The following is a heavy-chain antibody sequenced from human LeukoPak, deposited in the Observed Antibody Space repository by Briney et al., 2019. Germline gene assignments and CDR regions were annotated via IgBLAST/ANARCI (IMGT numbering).Heavy chain of an antibody. CDR1: GFTFSDYY. Sequence: KPGGSLRLSCAASGFTFSDYYMSWIRQAPGKGLEWVSYISSSSSYTNYADSVKGRFTISRDNAKNSLYLQMNSLRAEDAAVYYCARVIPTYGSGSFNWFDPWGQGTLVTVSS. CDR2: ISSSSSYT. D-gene: IGHD3-10*01. CDR3: ARVIPTYGSGSFNWFDP. J-gene: IGHJ5*02. V-gene: IGHV3-11*05.